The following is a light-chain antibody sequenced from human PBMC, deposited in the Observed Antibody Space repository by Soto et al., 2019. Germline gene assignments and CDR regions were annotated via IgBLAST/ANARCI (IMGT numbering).Light chain of an antibody. Sequence: QSVLTQPASVSASPGQSITISCTGTSSEVGGYDLVSWYQQRPGKAPKLMIYEGNKRPSGVSNRFSGSKSGNTASLTISGLQAEDDADYYCCSYAGVSGVFGGGTNLTVL. CDR2: EGN. CDR1: SSEVGGYDL. J-gene: IGLJ3*02. V-gene: IGLV2-23*01. CDR3: CSYAGVSGV.